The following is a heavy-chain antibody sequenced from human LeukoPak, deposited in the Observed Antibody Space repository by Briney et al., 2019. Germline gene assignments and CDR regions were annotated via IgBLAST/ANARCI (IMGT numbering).Heavy chain of an antibody. V-gene: IGHV4-34*01. CDR3: ARRRYCSSTSCYLYFDY. D-gene: IGHD2-2*01. CDR1: GGSFSGYY. J-gene: IGHJ4*02. Sequence: SETLSLTRAVYGGSFSGYYWSWIRQPPGKGLEWIGEINHSGSTNYNPSLKSRVTISVDTSKNQFSLKLSSVTAADTAVYYCARRRYCSSTSCYLYFDYWGQGTLVTVSS. CDR2: INHSGST.